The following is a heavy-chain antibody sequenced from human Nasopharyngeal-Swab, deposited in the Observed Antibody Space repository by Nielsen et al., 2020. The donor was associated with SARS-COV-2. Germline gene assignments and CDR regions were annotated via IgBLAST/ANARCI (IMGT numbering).Heavy chain of an antibody. CDR3: IAAAGTGSFDY. J-gene: IGHJ4*02. Sequence: GESLKISCAASGFTFSSYAMSWVRQAPGKGLEWVSAISGSGGSTYYADSVKGRFTISRDNSKNTLYLQMNSLRAEDTAVYYCIAAAGTGSFDYWGQGTLVTVSS. D-gene: IGHD6-13*01. V-gene: IGHV3-23*01. CDR2: ISGSGGST. CDR1: GFTFSSYA.